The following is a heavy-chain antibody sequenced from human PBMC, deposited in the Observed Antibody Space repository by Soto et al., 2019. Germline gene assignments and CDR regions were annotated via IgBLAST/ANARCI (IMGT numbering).Heavy chain of an antibody. Sequence: PSETLSLTCTVSGASISSFSWSWFRPTPGKGLEWIGYISYSGSTNYNPSLNSHDNISVDTSKKQLSMKLNSMTTADTAVYYCTRRQGSYLDQWGQGTLVTVS. CDR2: ISYSGST. D-gene: IGHD2-15*01. J-gene: IGHJ4*02. CDR1: GASISSFS. V-gene: IGHV4-59*01. CDR3: TRRQGSYLDQ.